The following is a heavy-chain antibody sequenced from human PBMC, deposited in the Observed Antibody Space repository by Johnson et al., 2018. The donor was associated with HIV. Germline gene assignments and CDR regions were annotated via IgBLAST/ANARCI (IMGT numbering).Heavy chain of an antibody. CDR1: GFTFSSYA. CDR3: AKDDDMYGLPGAFDI. CDR2: IKQDGSDK. D-gene: IGHD3-10*02. V-gene: IGHV3-33*06. Sequence: QVQLVESGGGVVQPGRSLRLSCAASGFTFSSYAMHWVRQAPGKGLEWVANIKQDGSDKYYADSVKGRFTISRDNSKNTLYLQMNSLRAEDTAVYYCAKDDDMYGLPGAFDIWGQGTMVTVSS. J-gene: IGHJ3*02.